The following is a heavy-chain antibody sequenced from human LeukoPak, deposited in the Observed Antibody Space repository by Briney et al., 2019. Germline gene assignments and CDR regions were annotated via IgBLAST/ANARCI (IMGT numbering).Heavy chain of an antibody. CDR2: INPSGGST. Sequence: ASVKVSCTASGYTFTSYYMHWVRQAPGQGLEWMGIINPSGGSTSYAQKFRGRVTMTRDTSTSTVYMELSSLRSEDTAVYYCARDPRQASYYDFWSGPGGYFDYWGQGTLVTVSS. CDR3: ARDPRQASYYDFWSGPGGYFDY. J-gene: IGHJ4*02. V-gene: IGHV1-46*01. CDR1: GYTFTSYY. D-gene: IGHD3-3*01.